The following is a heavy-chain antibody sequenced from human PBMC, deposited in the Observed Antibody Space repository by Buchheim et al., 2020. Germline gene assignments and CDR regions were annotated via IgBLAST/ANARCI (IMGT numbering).Heavy chain of an antibody. CDR2: IWLSGST. D-gene: IGHD3-10*01. Sequence: QVRLQESGPGLVKPSETLSLSCNVSGASVNSFYWSWIRQPPGKGLEWVGYIWLSGSTNYNPSLTSRATLSMDTSNNQISLQLTSVTAADTAVYYCARGTLHYYYYGMDVWGQGTT. V-gene: IGHV4-59*02. CDR1: GASVNSFY. CDR3: ARGTLHYYYYGMDV. J-gene: IGHJ6*02.